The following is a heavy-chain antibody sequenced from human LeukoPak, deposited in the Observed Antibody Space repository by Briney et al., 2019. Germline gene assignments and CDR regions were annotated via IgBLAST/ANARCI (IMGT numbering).Heavy chain of an antibody. CDR3: ARGAYDYIEIGYFDS. V-gene: IGHV3-23*01. J-gene: IGHJ4*02. CDR2: LIGSSGST. Sequence: GGSLRLSCAASGFTSSNYAMNWVRQAPGKGLEWVSVLIGSSGSTDYADSVKGQFTISRDNSKNTVFLQMNSLRAEDTAIYYCARGAYDYIEIGYFDSWGQGTLVTVSS. D-gene: IGHD5-12*01. CDR1: GFTSSNYA.